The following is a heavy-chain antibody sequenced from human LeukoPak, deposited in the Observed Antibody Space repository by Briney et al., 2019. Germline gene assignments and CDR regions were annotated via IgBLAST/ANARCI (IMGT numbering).Heavy chain of an antibody. CDR1: GGSISSSSSY. V-gene: IGHV4-39*01. Sequence: SETLSLTCTVSGGSISSSSSYWGWIRQPPGKGLEWIGHIFHSGRTSYNPSLMSRVTISVDTSKNQFSLKLSSVTAADTAVYYCARAVVVRNRRYYYYYYMDVWGKGTTVIVSS. CDR3: ARAVVVRNRRYYYYYYMDV. CDR2: IFHSGRT. J-gene: IGHJ6*03. D-gene: IGHD2-15*01.